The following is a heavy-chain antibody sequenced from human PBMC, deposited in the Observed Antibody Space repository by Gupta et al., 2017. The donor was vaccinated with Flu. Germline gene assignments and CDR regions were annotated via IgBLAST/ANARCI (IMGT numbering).Heavy chain of an antibody. D-gene: IGHD3-22*01. CDR2: INPNSGGT. J-gene: IGHJ5*02. Sequence: QVQLVQSGAEVKKPGASVKVSCKASGYTFTGYDMHWVRQAPGQGLEWMGWINPNSGGTNYAQKFQGRVTMTRDTSISTAYMELSRLRSDDTAVYYCARATYYYDSSGYYLPWGQGTLVTVSS. CDR1: GYTFTGYD. CDR3: ARATYYYDSSGYYLP. V-gene: IGHV1-2*02.